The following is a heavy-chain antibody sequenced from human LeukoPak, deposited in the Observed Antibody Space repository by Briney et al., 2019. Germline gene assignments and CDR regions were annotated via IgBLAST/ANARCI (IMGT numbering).Heavy chain of an antibody. J-gene: IGHJ4*02. V-gene: IGHV3-30-3*01. Sequence: PGGSLRLSCAASGFSFSDAWMSWIRQAPGKGLEWVAVISYDGSNKYYADSVKGRFTISRDNSKNTLYLQMNSLRAEDTAVYYCARVPGYDSSGYFDYWGQGTLVTVSS. CDR1: GFSFSDAW. CDR3: ARVPGYDSSGYFDY. CDR2: ISYDGSNK. D-gene: IGHD3-22*01.